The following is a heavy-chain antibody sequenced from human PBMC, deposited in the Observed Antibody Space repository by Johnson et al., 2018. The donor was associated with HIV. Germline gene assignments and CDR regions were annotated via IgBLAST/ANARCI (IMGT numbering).Heavy chain of an antibody. CDR3: AREELEPDVFDI. CDR2: IYSGGST. CDR1: GFTVSSNY. D-gene: IGHD1-1*01. V-gene: IGHV3-66*03. J-gene: IGHJ3*02. Sequence: VQLVESGGGLIQPGGSLRLSCPASGFTVSSNYMSWVRQAPGKGLEWVSVIYSGGSTYYADSVKGRFTISRDNSKNTLYVQMNSLRAEDTAVYYCAREELEPDVFDIWGQGTMVTVSS.